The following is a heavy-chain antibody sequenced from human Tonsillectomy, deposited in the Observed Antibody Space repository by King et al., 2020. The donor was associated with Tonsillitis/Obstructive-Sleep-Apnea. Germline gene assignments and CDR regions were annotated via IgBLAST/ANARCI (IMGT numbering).Heavy chain of an antibody. V-gene: IGHV5-51*01. Sequence: VQLVESGAEVKKPGESLKISCKGSGYSFTSYWIGWVRQMPGKGLEWMGIIYPGDSDTRYSPSFQGQVTISADKSISTAYRQWSSLKASDTAMYYCARGVLRYFDWSFDAFDIWXQGTMVTVSS. CDR2: IYPGDSDT. D-gene: IGHD3-9*01. CDR1: GYSFTSYW. J-gene: IGHJ3*02. CDR3: ARGVLRYFDWSFDAFDI.